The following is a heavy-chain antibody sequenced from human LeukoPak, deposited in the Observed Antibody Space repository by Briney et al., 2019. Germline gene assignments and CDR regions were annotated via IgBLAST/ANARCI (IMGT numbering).Heavy chain of an antibody. Sequence: SETLSLTCAVYGGSFSGYYWSWIRQPPGKGLEWIGEINHSGSTNYNPSLKSRVTISVDTSKNQFSLKLGSVTAADTAVYYCARKYYYYMDVWGKGTTVTVSS. CDR2: INHSGST. J-gene: IGHJ6*03. V-gene: IGHV4-34*01. CDR1: GGSFSGYY. CDR3: ARKYYYYMDV.